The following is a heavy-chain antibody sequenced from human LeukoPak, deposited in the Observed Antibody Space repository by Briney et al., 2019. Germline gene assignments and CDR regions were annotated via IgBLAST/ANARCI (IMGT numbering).Heavy chain of an antibody. CDR1: GGSISSYY. Sequence: SETLSLTCTVSGGSISSYYWSWIRQPPGKGLEWIGYIYYSGSTNYNPSLKSRVTISVDTSKNQFSLKLSSVTAADTAVYYCARGGYSCGYGPYYYYMDVWGKGTTVTVSS. D-gene: IGHD5-18*01. V-gene: IGHV4-59*01. J-gene: IGHJ6*03. CDR3: ARGGYSCGYGPYYYYMDV. CDR2: IYYSGST.